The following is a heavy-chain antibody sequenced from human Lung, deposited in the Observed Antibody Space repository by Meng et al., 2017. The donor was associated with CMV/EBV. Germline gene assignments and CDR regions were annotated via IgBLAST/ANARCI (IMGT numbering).Heavy chain of an antibody. CDR2: TFRAGNT. CDR1: GFSVTTND. Sequence: GESLKISCAASGFSVTTNDINWVRQAPGKGLEWVSITFRAGNTYYTDSVKGRFTVSRDNSKNTLYLQMDSLRVEDTAVYYCASFTRQLQVVGAIYLYLDLWGRGXLVTVSS. V-gene: IGHV3-66*02. D-gene: IGHD2-15*01. J-gene: IGHJ2*01. CDR3: ASFTRQLQVVGAIYLYLDL.